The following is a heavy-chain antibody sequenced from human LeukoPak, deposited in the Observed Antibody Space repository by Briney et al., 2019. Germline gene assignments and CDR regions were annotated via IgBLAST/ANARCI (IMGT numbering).Heavy chain of an antibody. D-gene: IGHD2-15*01. V-gene: IGHV4-59*06. Sequence: SETLSLTCTVSGGSISSYYWSWIRQHPGKGLEWIGYIYYSGSTCYNPSLKSRVTISVDTSKNQFSLKLSSVTAADTAVYYCARDVGYCSGGSCYGFDYWGQGTLVTVS. CDR3: ARDVGYCSGGSCYGFDY. J-gene: IGHJ4*02. CDR2: IYYSGST. CDR1: GGSISSYY.